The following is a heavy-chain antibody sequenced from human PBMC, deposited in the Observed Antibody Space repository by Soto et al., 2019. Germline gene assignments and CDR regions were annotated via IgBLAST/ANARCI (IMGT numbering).Heavy chain of an antibody. Sequence: ASVKVSCKASGYTFTGYYMHWVRQAPGQGLEWMGWINPNSGGTNYAQEFQGRVTMTRDTSISTAYMELSRLRSDDTAVYYCARTPTSRRYCSGGSCYPYDPWGQGTLVTVSS. D-gene: IGHD2-15*01. CDR1: GYTFTGYY. CDR2: INPNSGGT. J-gene: IGHJ5*02. CDR3: ARTPTSRRYCSGGSCYPYDP. V-gene: IGHV1-2*02.